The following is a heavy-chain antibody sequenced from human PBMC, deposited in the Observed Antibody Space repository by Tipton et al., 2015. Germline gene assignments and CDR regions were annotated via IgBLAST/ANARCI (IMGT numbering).Heavy chain of an antibody. Sequence: TLSLTCSVSGGSVTSGSYYWSWIRQPPGKGLEWIGYTSYTETTHYNPSLKRRVTISLDTSKNQFSLTLNSVTAADTAVYYCARDLEHGMDVWGQGTTVTVSS. J-gene: IGHJ6*02. CDR1: GGSVTSGSYY. CDR3: ARDLEHGMDV. D-gene: IGHD5-24*01. CDR2: TSYTETT. V-gene: IGHV4-61*01.